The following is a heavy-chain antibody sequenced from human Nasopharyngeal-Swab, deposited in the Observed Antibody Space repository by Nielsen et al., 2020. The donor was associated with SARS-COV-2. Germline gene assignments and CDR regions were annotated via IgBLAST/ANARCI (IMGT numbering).Heavy chain of an antibody. CDR3: AKGGSAEWLAFSYYGMDV. Sequence: GGSLRLSCAASGFTFSSYAMSWVRRAPGKGLEWVSAISGSGGSTYYADSVKGRFTISRDNSKNTLYLQMNSLRAEDTAVYYCAKGGSAEWLAFSYYGMDVWGQGTTVTVSS. J-gene: IGHJ6*02. CDR1: GFTFSSYA. V-gene: IGHV3-23*01. CDR2: ISGSGGST. D-gene: IGHD6-19*01.